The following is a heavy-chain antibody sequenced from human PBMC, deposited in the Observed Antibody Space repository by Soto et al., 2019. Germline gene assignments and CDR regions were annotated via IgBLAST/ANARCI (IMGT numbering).Heavy chain of an antibody. CDR3: ARCGLDYGMDV. V-gene: IGHV4-4*07. J-gene: IGHJ6*02. CDR1: GGSISSYY. CDR2: FYPTGKT. Sequence: QVQLQESGPGLVKPSETLSLTCTVSGGSISSYYRCWTRQPAGKGLEWIGRFYPTGKTNYNPSLQSRLTMSADTSRNQFSLNLTSVTAADTAVYYCARCGLDYGMDVWGQGTTVTVSS. D-gene: IGHD3-16*01.